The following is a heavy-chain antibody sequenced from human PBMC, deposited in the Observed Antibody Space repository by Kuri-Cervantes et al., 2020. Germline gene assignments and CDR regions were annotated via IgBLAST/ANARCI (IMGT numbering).Heavy chain of an antibody. D-gene: IGHD5-12*01. Sequence: GGSLRLSCAASGFTFSSYWMSWVRQAPGKGLEWVAYISVSRPTTYYADSVKGRFTISRDNADNSLYLQMNSLTDDDTGVYYCASAFSGYGPNYWGQGTLVTVSS. CDR3: ASAFSGYGPNY. CDR2: ISVSRPTT. CDR1: GFTFSSYW. V-gene: IGHV3-48*02. J-gene: IGHJ4*02.